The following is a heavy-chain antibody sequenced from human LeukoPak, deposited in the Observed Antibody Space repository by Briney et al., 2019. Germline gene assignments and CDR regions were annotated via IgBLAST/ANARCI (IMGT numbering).Heavy chain of an antibody. J-gene: IGHJ4*02. V-gene: IGHV3-23*01. CDR1: GFTFSSYA. D-gene: IGHD4-23*01. CDR2: ISGSGGST. Sequence: GGSLRLSYAASGFTFSSYAMSWVRQAPGKGLEWVSAISGSGGSTYYADSVKGRFTISRDNSKNTLYLQMNSLRAEDTAVYYCAKGPTVVTYYFDYWGQGTLVTVSS. CDR3: AKGPTVVTYYFDY.